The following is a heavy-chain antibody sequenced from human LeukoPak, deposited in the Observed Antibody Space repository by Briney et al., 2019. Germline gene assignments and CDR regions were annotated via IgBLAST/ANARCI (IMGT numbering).Heavy chain of an antibody. CDR3: ARRPIAAAGSSGFDY. J-gene: IGHJ4*02. CDR1: GYSFTSYW. D-gene: IGHD6-13*01. Sequence: GESLKISRKGSGYSFTSYWISWVRQMPGKGLEWMGRIDPSDSYTNYSPSFQGHVTISADKSISTAYLQWSSLKASDTAMYYCARRPIAAAGSSGFDYWGQGTLVTVSS. V-gene: IGHV5-10-1*01. CDR2: IDPSDSYT.